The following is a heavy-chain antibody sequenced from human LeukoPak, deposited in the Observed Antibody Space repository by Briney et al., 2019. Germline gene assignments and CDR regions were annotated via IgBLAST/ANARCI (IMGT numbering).Heavy chain of an antibody. J-gene: IGHJ4*02. D-gene: IGHD3-16*02. V-gene: IGHV3-64*01. Sequence: GGSLRLSCAASGFTFSSYAMHWVRQAPGKGLEYVSAISSNGGSTYYANSVKGRFTISRYNSKNTLYLQMGSLRAEDMAVYYCARGDTPGWGSYRYTGFFDYWGQGTLVTVSS. CDR3: ARGDTPGWGSYRYTGFFDY. CDR1: GFTFSSYA. CDR2: ISSNGGST.